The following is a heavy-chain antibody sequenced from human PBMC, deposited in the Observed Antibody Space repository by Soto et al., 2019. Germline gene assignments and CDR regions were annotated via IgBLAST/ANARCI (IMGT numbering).Heavy chain of an antibody. CDR1: EVNFSGYG. CDR3: ATSRDLTPY. D-gene: IGHD7-27*01. Sequence: LRDSRAASEVNFSGYGVRRVRQAPGKGLEWVSAISGSGGSTYYADSVKGRFTISRDNSKNTLYLQRNSLRAEYTAVYDCATSRDLTPYLGQGSLVTGTS. CDR2: ISGSGGST. V-gene: IGHV3-23*01. J-gene: IGHJ4*02.